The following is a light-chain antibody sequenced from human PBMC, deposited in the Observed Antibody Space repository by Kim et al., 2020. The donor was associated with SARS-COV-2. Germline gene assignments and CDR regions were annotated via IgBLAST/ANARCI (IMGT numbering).Light chain of an antibody. CDR2: GTS. V-gene: IGKV3-20*01. CDR1: QSVAGNH. CDR3: QQYDNSPYT. Sequence: IVLTQSPGTLSLSPGERATLSCRASQSVAGNHIAWFQQKPGQTPRLLIYGTSSRVTGIPDRFSASGSGTDFTLTISRLEPEDFAVYYCQQYDNSPYTFGQGTKLEI. J-gene: IGKJ2*01.